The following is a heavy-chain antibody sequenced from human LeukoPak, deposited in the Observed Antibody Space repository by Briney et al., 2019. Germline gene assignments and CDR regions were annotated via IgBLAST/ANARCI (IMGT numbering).Heavy chain of an antibody. CDR1: GFTFTSHG. D-gene: IGHD5-18*01. V-gene: IGHV3-30*18. J-gene: IGHJ4*02. CDR2: ISSDGRNR. CDR3: AKDFTSGYNYEDY. Sequence: GRSLRLSCAASGFTFTSHGVHWVRQAPGKGLEWVAVISSDGRNRYYADSAKSRFTISRDNSKNKVYLEVNSLRAEDTAVYYCAKDFTSGYNYEDYWGQGTLVTVSS.